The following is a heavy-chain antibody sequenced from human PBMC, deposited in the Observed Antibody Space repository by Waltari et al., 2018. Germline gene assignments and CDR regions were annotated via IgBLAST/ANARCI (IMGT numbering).Heavy chain of an antibody. V-gene: IGHV1-69*01. D-gene: IGHD3-22*01. J-gene: IGHJ6*02. CDR3: ASIVVITTSDYYYGMDV. CDR1: GGTFSSYA. CDR2: IIPIFGTA. Sequence: QVQLVQSGAEVKKPGSSVKVSCKASGGTFSSYAISWVRQAPGQGLEWMGGIIPIFGTANYAQKFQGRVTITADESTSTAYMELSSLRSEDTAVYYCASIVVITTSDYYYGMDVWGQGTTVTVSS.